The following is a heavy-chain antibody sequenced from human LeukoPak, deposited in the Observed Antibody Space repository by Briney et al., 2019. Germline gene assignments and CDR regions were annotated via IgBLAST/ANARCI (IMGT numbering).Heavy chain of an antibody. V-gene: IGHV5-51*01. Sequence: GESLKISCEGSGYSFTSYWIGWVRQMPGKGLEWMGIIYPGDSDARYSPSFQGQVTTSADKSISTAYLQWSSLKASDTAMYYCARRRDLYSGSYYPFDYWGQGTLVTVSS. CDR1: GYSFTSYW. CDR2: IYPGDSDA. CDR3: ARRRDLYSGSYYPFDY. D-gene: IGHD1-26*01. J-gene: IGHJ4*02.